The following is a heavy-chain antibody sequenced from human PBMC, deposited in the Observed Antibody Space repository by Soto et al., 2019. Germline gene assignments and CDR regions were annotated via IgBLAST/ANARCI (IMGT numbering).Heavy chain of an antibody. J-gene: IGHJ4*02. CDR3: ARLLGNSGLDF. Sequence: PSQTLSLTCVVSGDSVSTNSATWDWIRQSPSRGLEWLGRTYYRSKWYNDYAVSVKGRITINPDTPNNQPSLRLISVTYDGTGLYYCARLLGNSGLDFWGQGTLVTVSS. CDR1: GDSVSTNSAT. CDR2: TYYRSKWYN. V-gene: IGHV6-1*01. D-gene: IGHD3-3*02.